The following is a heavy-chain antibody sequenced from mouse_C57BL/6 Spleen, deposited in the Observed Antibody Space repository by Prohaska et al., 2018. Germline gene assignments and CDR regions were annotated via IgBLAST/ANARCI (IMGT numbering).Heavy chain of an antibody. J-gene: IGHJ4*01. Sequence: PGGSMKLSCAASGFSFSYAWMYWVCRSPEKGQEWVAEIRKKTNKHAKYYAESVKGWLTISRDDSKSSVYLKMNSLRAEDTGIYYCTRFDYGSSYGMDYWGQGTSVTVSS. CDR3: TRFDYGSSYGMDY. V-gene: IGHV6-6*01. D-gene: IGHD1-1*01. CDR1: GFSFSYAW. CDR2: IRKKTNKHAK.